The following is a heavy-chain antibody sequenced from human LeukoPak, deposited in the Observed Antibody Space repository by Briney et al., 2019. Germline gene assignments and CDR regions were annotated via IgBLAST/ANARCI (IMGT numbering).Heavy chain of an antibody. CDR1: GDSISSYY. CDR3: VKAAPGPHDALDI. CDR2: IHYSGTT. V-gene: IGHV4-59*08. Sequence: PSETLSLTCTVSGDSISSYYWSWIRQPPGKGLEWIANIHYSGTTNYNPSPKSRVTISIDTSKNQFSLRLSSVTATDTAVYYCVKAAPGPHDALDIWGQGTMVTVSS. D-gene: IGHD6-13*01. J-gene: IGHJ3*02.